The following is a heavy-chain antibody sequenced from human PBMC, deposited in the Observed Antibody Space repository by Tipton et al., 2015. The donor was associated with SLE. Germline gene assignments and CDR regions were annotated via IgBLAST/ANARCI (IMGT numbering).Heavy chain of an antibody. Sequence: TLSLTCTVSGGSISSHYWSWIRQPPGKGLEWIGYIYYSGSTNYNPSLKSRVTISVDTSKNQFSLKLSSVTAADTAVYYCARTIEAAFDIWGQGILVTVSS. CDR2: IYYSGST. D-gene: IGHD5-24*01. CDR1: GGSISSHY. J-gene: IGHJ3*02. CDR3: ARTIEAAFDI. V-gene: IGHV4-59*11.